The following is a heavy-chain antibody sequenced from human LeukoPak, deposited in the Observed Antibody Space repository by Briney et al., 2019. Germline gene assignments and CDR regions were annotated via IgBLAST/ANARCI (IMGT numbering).Heavy chain of an antibody. V-gene: IGHV4-59*01. CDR1: GGSISSYY. D-gene: IGHD5-24*01. Sequence: PSETLSLTCTVSGGSISSYYWSWIRQPPGKGLEWIGYIYYSGSTNYNPSLKSRVTIPVDTSKNQFSLKLSSVTAADTAVYYCASSRSRDGYNYYFDYWGQGTLVTVSS. CDR3: ASSRSRDGYNYYFDY. J-gene: IGHJ4*02. CDR2: IYYSGST.